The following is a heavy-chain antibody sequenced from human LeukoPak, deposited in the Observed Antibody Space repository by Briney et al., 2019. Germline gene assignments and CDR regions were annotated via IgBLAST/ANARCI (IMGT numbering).Heavy chain of an antibody. CDR2: ISSANSHI. V-gene: IGHV3-21*04. CDR3: ASHKYYEGSGYPYYFDN. D-gene: IGHD3-22*01. CDR1: GFSLSNYA. Sequence: PGGSLRLSCVVSGFSLSNYAMNWVRQAPGKGPEWVSYISSANSHIYYADSVKGRFIISRDNAKNSLYLQMNSLRAEDTAVYYCASHKYYEGSGYPYYFDNWGQGSLVAVSS. J-gene: IGHJ4*02.